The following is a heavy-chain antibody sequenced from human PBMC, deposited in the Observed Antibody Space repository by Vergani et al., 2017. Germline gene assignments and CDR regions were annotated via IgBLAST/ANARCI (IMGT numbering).Heavy chain of an antibody. CDR3: AKDRGSIAALSYYMDV. CDR1: GGTFSSYA. V-gene: IGHV1-69*01. D-gene: IGHD6-6*01. CDR2: IIPIFGTA. J-gene: IGHJ6*03. Sequence: QVQLVQSGAEVKKPGSSVKVSCKASGGTFSSYAISWVRQAPGQGLEWMGGIIPIFGTANYAQKFQGRVTITADESTSTAYMELSSLRSEDTALYYCAKDRGSIAALSYYMDVWGKGTTVTVSS.